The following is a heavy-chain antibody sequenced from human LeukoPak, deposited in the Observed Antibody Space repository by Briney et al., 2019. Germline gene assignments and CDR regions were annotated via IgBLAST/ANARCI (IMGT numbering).Heavy chain of an antibody. CDR2: INPNSGGT. D-gene: IGHD5-12*01. J-gene: IGHJ4*02. V-gene: IGHV1-2*02. Sequence: ASVKVSCKASGYTFTGYYMHWLRQAPGQGLEWMGWINPNSGGTNYAQKFQGRVTMTRDTSISTAYMELSRLRSDDTAVYYCARGYSGYDGRVDYWGQGTLVTVSS. CDR3: ARGYSGYDGRVDY. CDR1: GYTFTGYY.